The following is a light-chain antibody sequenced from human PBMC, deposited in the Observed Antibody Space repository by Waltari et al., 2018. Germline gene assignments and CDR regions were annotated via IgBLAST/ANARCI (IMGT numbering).Light chain of an antibody. Sequence: DIVLTQSPVTLSLSPGERATLSCRASQSVTNYLAWYQLKPGQAPRLLIYDASNRATGIPARFSGSGSGTDFTLTISNLEPEDSAVYYCQQRSKWPLTFGRGTKVEIK. CDR3: QQRSKWPLT. V-gene: IGKV3-11*01. CDR1: QSVTNY. J-gene: IGKJ4*01. CDR2: DAS.